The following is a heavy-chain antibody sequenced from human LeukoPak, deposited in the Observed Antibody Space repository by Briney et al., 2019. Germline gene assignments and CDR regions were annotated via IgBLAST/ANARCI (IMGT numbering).Heavy chain of an antibody. V-gene: IGHV1-46*01. Sequence: ASVTVSCKASGYSFTSHYMHWVRQAPGQGLEWMGLISPSGSSTLYAQKFQGRVTMTRDMSTTTDYMELSSLRSGDTAVYYCARDNSVGDIAWWFDPWGQGTLVTVSS. CDR2: ISPSGSST. CDR1: GYSFTSHY. CDR3: ARDNSVGDIAWWFDP. J-gene: IGHJ5*02. D-gene: IGHD3-16*02.